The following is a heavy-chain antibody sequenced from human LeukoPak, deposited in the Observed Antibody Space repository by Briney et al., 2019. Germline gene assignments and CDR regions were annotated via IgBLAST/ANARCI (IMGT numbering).Heavy chain of an antibody. J-gene: IGHJ4*02. CDR3: ARYRRSWLFFEY. D-gene: IGHD6-13*01. CDR2: IKEGGSEK. V-gene: IGHV3-7*05. CDR1: GFTFSSYW. Sequence: RGSLRLSCAASGFTFSSYWMSWVRQAPGKGLERVANIKEGGSEKYYLASVKGRFTISRDNAKNSLYLQMNSLRAEDPAVYYCARYRRSWLFFEYWGQGTLVTVSS.